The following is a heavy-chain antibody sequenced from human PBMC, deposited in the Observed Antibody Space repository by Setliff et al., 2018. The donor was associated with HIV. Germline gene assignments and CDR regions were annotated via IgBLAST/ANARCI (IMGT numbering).Heavy chain of an antibody. Sequence: KSSETLSLTCTVSGGSINSHYWSWVRQPPGKGLEWIGSIYYLRKTNYNPSLKSRVTISVETSKNQFSLNLNSVTAADTAVYYCARDPGGLYCTSASCQGGCFDPWGQGTLVTVSS. J-gene: IGHJ5*02. D-gene: IGHD2-2*01. V-gene: IGHV4-59*11. CDR2: IYYLRKT. CDR3: ARDPGGLYCTSASCQGGCFDP. CDR1: GGSINSHY.